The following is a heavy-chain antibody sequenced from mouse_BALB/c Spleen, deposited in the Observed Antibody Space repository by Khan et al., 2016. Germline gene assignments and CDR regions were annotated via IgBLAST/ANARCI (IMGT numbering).Heavy chain of an antibody. Sequence: QIQLVQSGPELKKPGETVKISCKASGYTFKNYGMNWVKQAPGKGLKWMGWINSNTGEPTYAEEFKGRFAFSLETSASTAYLQINNLKNEDTATNFCARTCDYPYYAMDYWGQGTSVTVSS. CDR1: GYTFKNYG. V-gene: IGHV9-3*02. CDR3: ARTCDYPYYAMDY. D-gene: IGHD2-13*01. J-gene: IGHJ4*01. CDR2: INSNTGEP.